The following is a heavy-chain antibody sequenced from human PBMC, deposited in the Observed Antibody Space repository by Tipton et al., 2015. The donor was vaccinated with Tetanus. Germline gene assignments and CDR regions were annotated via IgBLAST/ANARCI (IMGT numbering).Heavy chain of an antibody. V-gene: IGHV4-59*01. CDR2: IYYSGST. Sequence: TLSLTCTVSGGSISSYYWSWIRQPPGKGLEWIGYIYYSGSTNYNPSLKSRVTISVDTSKNQFSLKLSSVTAADTAVYYCARRDSGSSPFSPRGAFDIWGQGTMVTVSS. CDR1: GGSISSYY. J-gene: IGHJ3*02. CDR3: ARRDSGSSPFSPRGAFDI. D-gene: IGHD6-6*01.